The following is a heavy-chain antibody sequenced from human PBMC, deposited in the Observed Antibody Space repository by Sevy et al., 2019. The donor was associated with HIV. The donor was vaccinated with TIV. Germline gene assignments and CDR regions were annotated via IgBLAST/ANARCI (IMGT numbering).Heavy chain of an antibody. V-gene: IGHV4-59*12. D-gene: IGHD3-10*01. J-gene: IGHJ4*02. Sequence: SETLSLTCTVSGASFSTYVWPWIRQPPGKGLEWVGYFFYTGTPNYNPSLSSRVTISGDTSKNQFSLTLSSVPAADTAVYYCATGAGVSKSDFWGQGTLVTVSS. CDR3: ATGAGVSKSDF. CDR1: GASFSTYV. CDR2: FFYTGTP.